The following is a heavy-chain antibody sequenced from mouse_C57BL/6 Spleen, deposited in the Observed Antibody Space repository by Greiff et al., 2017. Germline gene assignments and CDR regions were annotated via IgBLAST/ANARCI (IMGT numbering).Heavy chain of an antibody. V-gene: IGHV5-12*01. CDR2: ISNGGGST. J-gene: IGHJ3*01. CDR1: GFTFSDYY. D-gene: IGHD2-4*01. Sequence: EVHLVESGGGLVQPGGSLKLSCAASGFTFSDYYMYWVRQTPEKRLEWVAYISNGGGSTYYPDTVQGRFTISRDNAKNTLYLQMSRLKSEDTAMYYGARPGLRESGPWFAYWGQGTLVTVSA. CDR3: ARPGLRESGPWFAY.